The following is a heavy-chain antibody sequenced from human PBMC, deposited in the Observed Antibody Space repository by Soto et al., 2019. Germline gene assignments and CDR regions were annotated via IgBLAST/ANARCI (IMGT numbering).Heavy chain of an antibody. D-gene: IGHD2-2*01. CDR3: ARDFRTPPPHGGMMPNDAFDI. J-gene: IGHJ3*02. CDR1: GGSISSGGYY. Sequence: SETLSLTCTVSGGSISSGGYYWSWIRQHPGKGLEWIGYIYYSGSTYYNPSLKSRVTISVDTSKNQFSLKLSSVTAADTAVYYCARDFRTPPPHGGMMPNDAFDIWGQGTMVTVSS. CDR2: IYYSGST. V-gene: IGHV4-31*03.